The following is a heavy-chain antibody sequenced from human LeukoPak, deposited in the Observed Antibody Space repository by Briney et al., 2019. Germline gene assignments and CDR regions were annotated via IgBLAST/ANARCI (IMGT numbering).Heavy chain of an antibody. CDR2: MYYSGRN. Sequence: PGETLSLTCTVWGGSKNSYYWRGLRQAPGGGGEGIGYMYYSGRNNYNPSLKSRITISVDTSKNQFSLKLSSVTAADPAVYYCARSSWVGGRLRGVQLWSTDAFDIWGQGTMVTVSS. CDR3: ARSSWVGGRLRGVQLWSTDAFDI. D-gene: IGHD5-18*01. CDR1: GGSKNSYY. V-gene: IGHV4-59*01. J-gene: IGHJ3*02.